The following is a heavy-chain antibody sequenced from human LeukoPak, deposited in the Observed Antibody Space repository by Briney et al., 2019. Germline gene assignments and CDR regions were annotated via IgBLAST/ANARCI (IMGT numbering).Heavy chain of an antibody. Sequence: GGSLRLSCAASGFTFSSYAMHWVRQAPGKGLEWVSSISSSSSYIYYADSVKGRFTISRDNAKNSLYLQMNSLRAEDTAVYYCARDQKGSGFQHWGQGTLVTVSS. CDR2: ISSSSSYI. V-gene: IGHV3-21*01. CDR1: GFTFSSYA. J-gene: IGHJ1*01. CDR3: ARDQKGSGFQH.